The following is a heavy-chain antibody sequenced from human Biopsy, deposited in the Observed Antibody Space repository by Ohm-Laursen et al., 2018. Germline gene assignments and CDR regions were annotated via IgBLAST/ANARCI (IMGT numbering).Heavy chain of an antibody. J-gene: IGHJ5*02. CDR2: ISYRGTT. CDR1: GGSISSNSYY. Sequence: SETLSLTCIVSGGSISSNSYYWGWTRQPPGKGLEWIGSISYRGTTSYNPSLKSRVAISVDTSKNQLSLSLNSVTAADTAVFYCARLRGGVVINYSWFDPWGQGILVTVSS. CDR3: ARLRGGVVINYSWFDP. V-gene: IGHV4-39*01. D-gene: IGHD3-3*01.